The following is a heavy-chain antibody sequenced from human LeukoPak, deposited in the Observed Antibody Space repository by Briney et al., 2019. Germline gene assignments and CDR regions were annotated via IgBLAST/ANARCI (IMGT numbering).Heavy chain of an antibody. V-gene: IGHV4-34*01. CDR3: ARGTHAYYYGSGSYYNHYFDY. D-gene: IGHD3-10*01. CDR2: INHSGST. J-gene: IGHJ4*02. Sequence: SGTLSLTCAVYGGSFSGYYWSWIRQPPGKGLEWIGEINHSGSTNYNPSLKSRVTISVDTSKNQFSLKLSSVTAADTAVYYCARGTHAYYYGSGSYYNHYFDYWGQGTLVTVSS. CDR1: GGSFSGYY.